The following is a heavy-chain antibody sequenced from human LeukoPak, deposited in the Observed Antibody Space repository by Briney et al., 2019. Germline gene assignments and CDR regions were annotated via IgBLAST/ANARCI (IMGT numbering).Heavy chain of an antibody. V-gene: IGHV4-59*01. CDR3: ARDGTLNGYYYYMDV. D-gene: IGHD1-26*01. CDR2: IYYSGST. J-gene: IGHJ6*03. CDR1: GGSISSYY. Sequence: SETLSLTCTVSGGSISSYYWSWIRQPPGKGLEWIGYIYYSGSTNYNPSLKSRVTISVDTSKNQFSLKLSSVTAADTAVYYCARDGTLNGYYYYMDVWGKGTTVTVSS.